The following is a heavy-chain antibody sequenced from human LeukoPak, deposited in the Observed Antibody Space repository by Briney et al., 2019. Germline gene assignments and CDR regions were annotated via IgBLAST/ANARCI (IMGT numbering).Heavy chain of an antibody. V-gene: IGHV4-30-2*05. CDR2: IYHSGST. D-gene: IGHD6-13*01. Sequence: SETLSLTCAVSGGSISSDGYSWSWIRQPPGKGLEWIGYIYHSGSTYYNPSLKSRVSISIDTSKNQFSLKLSSVTAADTAVYYCARAGIDIEAGGTIHNWFDPWGQGTQVTVSS. CDR1: GGSISSDGYS. J-gene: IGHJ5*02. CDR3: ARAGIDIEAGGTIHNWFDP.